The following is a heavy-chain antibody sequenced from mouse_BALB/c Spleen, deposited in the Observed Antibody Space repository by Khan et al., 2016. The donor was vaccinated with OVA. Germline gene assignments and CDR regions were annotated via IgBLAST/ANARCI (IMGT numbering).Heavy chain of an antibody. CDR1: GYSFTSYY. D-gene: IGHD3-1*01. V-gene: IGHV1S135*01. Sequence: EVQLQQSGPELMKPGASVKISCKASGYSFTSYYIHWVKQSHGKSLEWIGYIDPFNGGTSYNQKFKGKATLTLDKSSSTAYMHLSSLTSEDSAVYCCGRGGLGLRAYAMDYWGQGTSVTVSS. CDR3: GRGGLGLRAYAMDY. J-gene: IGHJ4*01. CDR2: IDPFNGGT.